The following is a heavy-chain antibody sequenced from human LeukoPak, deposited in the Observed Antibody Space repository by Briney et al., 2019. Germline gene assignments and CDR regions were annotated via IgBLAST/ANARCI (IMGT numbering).Heavy chain of an antibody. V-gene: IGHV4-61*02. Sequence: SETLSLTCTVSGGSISSGSYYWSWIRQPAGKGLEWIGRIYTSGSTNYNPSLKSRVTISVDTSKNQFSLKLSSVTAADTAVYYCARGSSEGRNDDYGGKRSYYYYYYMDVWGKGTTVTISS. CDR3: ARGSSEGRNDDYGGKRSYYYYYYMDV. CDR1: GGSISSGSYY. D-gene: IGHD4-23*01. CDR2: IYTSGST. J-gene: IGHJ6*03.